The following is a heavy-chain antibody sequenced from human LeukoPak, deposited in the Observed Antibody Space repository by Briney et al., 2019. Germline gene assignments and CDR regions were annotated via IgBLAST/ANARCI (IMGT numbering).Heavy chain of an antibody. D-gene: IGHD5-18*01. CDR2: IQSDGSKQ. Sequence: GRSLRLACATTGFTFSIYGMHWVRQAPGKGREWVSAIQSDGSKQHFADSVKGRFSISRDDSKHTLYIQMNGLGAEDTAVYYCGRDLSYGYIECWGQGTPVTVSS. CDR1: GFTFSIYG. J-gene: IGHJ4*02. CDR3: GRDLSYGYIEC. V-gene: IGHV3-33*01.